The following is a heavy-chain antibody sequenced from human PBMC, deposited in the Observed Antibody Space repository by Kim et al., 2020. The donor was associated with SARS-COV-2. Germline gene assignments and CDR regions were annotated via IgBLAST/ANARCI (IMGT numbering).Heavy chain of an antibody. CDR2: INHSGST. V-gene: IGHV4-34*01. CDR1: GGSFSGYY. D-gene: IGHD6-13*01. CDR3: ARRGPYSRFYNY. J-gene: IGHJ4*02. Sequence: SETLSLTCAVYGGSFSGYYWSWIRQPPGKGLEWIGEINHSGSTNYNPSLKSRVTISVDTSKNQFSLKLSSVTAADTAVYYCARRGPYSRFYNYWGQGTLVTVSS.